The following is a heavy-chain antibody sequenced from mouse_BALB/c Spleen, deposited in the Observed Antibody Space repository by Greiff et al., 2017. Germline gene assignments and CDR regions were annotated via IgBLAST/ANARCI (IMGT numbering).Heavy chain of an antibody. J-gene: IGHJ1*01. D-gene: IGHD2-14*01. V-gene: IGHV3-2*02. CDR1: GYSITSDYA. CDR2: ISYSGST. CDR3: ARKGYDGYWYFDV. Sequence: EVQLQESGPGLVKPSQSLSLTCTVTGYSITSDYAWNWIRQFPGNKLEWMGYISYSGSTSYNPSLKSRISITRDTSKNQFFLQLNSVTTEDTATYYCARKGYDGYWYFDVWGAGTTVTVSS.